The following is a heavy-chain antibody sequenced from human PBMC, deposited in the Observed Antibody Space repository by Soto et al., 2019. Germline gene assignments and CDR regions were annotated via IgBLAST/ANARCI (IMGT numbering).Heavy chain of an antibody. V-gene: IGHV3-23*01. CDR2: ISGSGGST. CDR3: ARDLIPSDY. Sequence: VQLLESGGGLVQPGGSLRLSCAASAFTFSSYAMNWVRQAPGKGLEWVSAISGSGGSTYYADSVKGRFTISRDNSKNTLYLQMNGLRADDTAVYYCARDLIPSDYWGQGTLVTVSS. D-gene: IGHD2-2*02. J-gene: IGHJ4*02. CDR1: AFTFSSYA.